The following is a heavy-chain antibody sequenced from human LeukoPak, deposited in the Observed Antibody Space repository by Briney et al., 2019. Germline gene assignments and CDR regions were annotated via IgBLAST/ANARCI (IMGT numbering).Heavy chain of an antibody. V-gene: IGHV1-46*01. J-gene: IGHJ4*02. CDR2: INPSGGST. CDR3: ARGRLYYGSGSYYGIMSY. Sequence: ASVKVSCKASGYTFTSYYMHWVRQAPGQGLEWMGIINPSGGSTSYAQKLQGRVTMTRDTSTSTVYMELSSLRSEDTAVYYCARGRLYYGSGSYYGIMSYWGQGTLVTVSS. D-gene: IGHD3-10*01. CDR1: GYTFTSYY.